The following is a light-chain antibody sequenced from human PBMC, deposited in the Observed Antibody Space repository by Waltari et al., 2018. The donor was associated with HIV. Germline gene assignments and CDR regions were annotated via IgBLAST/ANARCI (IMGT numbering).Light chain of an antibody. J-gene: IGLJ1*01. CDR2: EVN. CDR1: SSDVGNYDL. Sequence: QSALTQPASVSGSLGQSITISCTGTSSDVGNYDLVSWYQQHPGKAPKIIIYEVNKRPPGASNRMSGSKSGNTASLTISGLQAEDEADYYCCSYSDRRIYVFGSGTRVSAL. V-gene: IGLV2-23*02. CDR3: CSYSDRRIYV.